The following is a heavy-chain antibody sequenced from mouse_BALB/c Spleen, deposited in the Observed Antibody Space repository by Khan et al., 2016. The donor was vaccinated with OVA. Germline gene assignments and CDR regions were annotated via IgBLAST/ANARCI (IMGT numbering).Heavy chain of an antibody. Sequence: QIQLVQSGPELKKPGETVKISYKASGYTFTNYGMNWVKQSPGKALKWMGWINTYTGEPTYADDFKGRFAFSLDTSASTAYLQINNLKNEDTATYFCARPPYFSYTLDHWCQGTSVTVAA. CDR2: INTYTGEP. CDR1: GYTFTNYG. J-gene: IGHJ4*01. CDR3: ARPPYFSYTLDH. V-gene: IGHV9-3-1*01. D-gene: IGHD2-10*01.